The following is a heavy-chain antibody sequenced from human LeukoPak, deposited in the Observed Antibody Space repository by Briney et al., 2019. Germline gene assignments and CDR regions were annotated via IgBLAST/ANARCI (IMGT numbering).Heavy chain of an antibody. V-gene: IGHV5-51*01. CDR3: ARRPHLLYCTNGVCHFDY. Sequence: GESLKISCKGSGYSFTTYWIGWVRQMPGKGLEWMGIIYPGDSDARYSPSFQGQVTISADKSISTAYLQWSGLKASDTAMYYCARRPHLLYCTNGVCHFDYWGQGTLVTVSS. D-gene: IGHD2-8*01. J-gene: IGHJ4*02. CDR1: GYSFTTYW. CDR2: IYPGDSDA.